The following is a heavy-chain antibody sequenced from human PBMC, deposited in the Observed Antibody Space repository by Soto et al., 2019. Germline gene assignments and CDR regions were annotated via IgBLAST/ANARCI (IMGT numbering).Heavy chain of an antibody. CDR2: INHSGST. J-gene: IGHJ5*02. CDR1: GGPISSYL. V-gene: IGHV4-34*01. CDR3: ARVRWLYGSGSYWWFDP. Sequence: HSETLSLTCTVSGGPISSYLWAVTRQTPGKGLEWIGDINHSGSTNYNPSLTSRVTISVDTSKNQFSLKLSSVTAADTAVYYCARVRWLYGSGSYWWFDPWGQGTLVTVSS. D-gene: IGHD3-10*01.